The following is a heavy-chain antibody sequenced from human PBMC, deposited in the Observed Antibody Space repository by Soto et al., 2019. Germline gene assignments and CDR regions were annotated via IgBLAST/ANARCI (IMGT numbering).Heavy chain of an antibody. CDR1: GFTFSSYE. Sequence: EVQLVESGGGLVQAGGSLRLSCAVFGFTFSSYEMNWVRQAPGKGLEWVSYISNSGRAIYYAESVKGRFTISRDNAKNSLYLQMNSLRAEDTAVYYCARDPEIYSGKFDYGFDVWGQGTAVTVSS. V-gene: IGHV3-48*03. CDR3: ARDPEIYSGKFDYGFDV. CDR2: ISNSGRAI. J-gene: IGHJ6*02. D-gene: IGHD4-4*01.